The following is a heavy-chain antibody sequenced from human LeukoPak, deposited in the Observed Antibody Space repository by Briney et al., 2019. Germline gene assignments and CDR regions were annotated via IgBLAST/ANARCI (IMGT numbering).Heavy chain of an antibody. CDR2: IYYSGST. D-gene: IGHD4-17*01. CDR1: GGSISSYY. J-gene: IGHJ4*02. Sequence: SETLSLTCTVSGGSISSYYWSWIRQPPGKGLEWIGYIYYSGSTNYNPSLKSRVTISVDTSKNQFSLKLSSVTAADTAVYYCARTHTVTTAFDYWGQGTLVTVSS. V-gene: IGHV4-59*01. CDR3: ARTHTVTTAFDY.